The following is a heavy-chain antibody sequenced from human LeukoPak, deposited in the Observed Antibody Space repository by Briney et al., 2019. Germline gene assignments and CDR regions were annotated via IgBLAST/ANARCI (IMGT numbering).Heavy chain of an antibody. CDR3: ARDYSSSWYRGVQAFDI. V-gene: IGHV3-33*01. CDR2: IWYDGSNK. Sequence: GGSLRLSCAASGFIFSSYGMHWVRQAPGKGLEWVAVIWYDGSNKYYADSVKGRFTISRDNAKNTLFLRMNTLRVEDTAVYYCARDYSSSWYRGVQAFDIWGQGTMLTVSS. D-gene: IGHD6-13*01. J-gene: IGHJ3*02. CDR1: GFIFSSYG.